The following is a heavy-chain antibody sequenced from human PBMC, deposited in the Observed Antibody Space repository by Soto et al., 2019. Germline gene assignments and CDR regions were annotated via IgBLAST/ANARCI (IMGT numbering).Heavy chain of an antibody. J-gene: IGHJ4*02. CDR3: ARARATIAAAAIFDC. V-gene: IGHV4-4*02. CDR1: GGSISTSNW. CDR2: VYRTGST. Sequence: QVQLQESGPGLVKPSGTLSLTCAVSGGSISTSNWWSWVRQPPGKGLEWIGEVYRTGSTNYNPSLQSRLTISGDKPKTQFSLKLTSVTAADTAVYYCARARATIAAAAIFDCWGQGTLVTVSS. D-gene: IGHD6-13*01.